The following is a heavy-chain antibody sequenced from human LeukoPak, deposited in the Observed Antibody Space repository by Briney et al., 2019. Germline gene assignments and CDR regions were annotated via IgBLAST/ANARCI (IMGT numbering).Heavy chain of an antibody. CDR2: IRSNGDTA. J-gene: IGHJ4*02. D-gene: IGHD1-1*01. V-gene: IGHV3-23*01. CDR3: ARGQELDDGVFDS. CDR1: GYTFSRIA. Sequence: GGSLRLSCTASGYTFSRIAMNWVRQAPGKGLEWVSTIRSNGDTAYNADSVRGRFAISRDNSKNALFLQMNSLREEDTAIYYCARGQELDDGVFDSWGQGTLVTVSS.